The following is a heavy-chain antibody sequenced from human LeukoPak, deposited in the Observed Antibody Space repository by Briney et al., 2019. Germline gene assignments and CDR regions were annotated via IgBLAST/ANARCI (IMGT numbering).Heavy chain of an antibody. CDR3: AKDQGLGDYDFWSGYYTYYFDY. CDR1: GFTSSSYA. J-gene: IGHJ4*02. V-gene: IGHV3-23*01. D-gene: IGHD3-3*01. Sequence: GGSLRLSCAASGFTSSSYAMSWVRQAPGKGLEWVSAISGSGGSTYYADSVKGRFTISRDNSKNTLYLQMNSLRAEDTAVYYCAKDQGLGDYDFWSGYYTYYFDYWGQGTLVTVSS. CDR2: ISGSGGST.